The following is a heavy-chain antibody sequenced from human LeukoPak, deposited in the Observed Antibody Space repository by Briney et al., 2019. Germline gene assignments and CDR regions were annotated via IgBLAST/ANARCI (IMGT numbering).Heavy chain of an antibody. J-gene: IGHJ4*02. Sequence: ASVKVSCKASGYTFTGYYMHWVRQAPGQGREWMGWINPNSGGTNYAQKFQGRVTMTRDTSISTAYMELSRLRSDDTAVYYCARDRAAAGYFDYWGQGTLVTVSS. CDR2: INPNSGGT. CDR3: ARDRAAAGYFDY. D-gene: IGHD6-13*01. V-gene: IGHV1-2*02. CDR1: GYTFTGYY.